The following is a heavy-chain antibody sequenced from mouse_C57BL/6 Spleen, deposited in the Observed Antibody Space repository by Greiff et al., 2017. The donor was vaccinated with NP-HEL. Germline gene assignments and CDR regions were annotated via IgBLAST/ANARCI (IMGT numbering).Heavy chain of an antibody. CDR1: GYTFTSYW. D-gene: IGHD1-1*01. Sequence: QVQLQQPGAELVKPGASVKLSCKASGYTFTSYWMQWVKQRPGQGLEWIGEIDPSDSYTNYNQKFKGKATLTVDTSSSTAYMQLSSLTSEDSAVYYCARGGFMTTVVAGDWYFDVWGTGTTVTVSS. CDR2: IDPSDSYT. CDR3: ARGGFMTTVVAGDWYFDV. J-gene: IGHJ1*03. V-gene: IGHV1-50*01.